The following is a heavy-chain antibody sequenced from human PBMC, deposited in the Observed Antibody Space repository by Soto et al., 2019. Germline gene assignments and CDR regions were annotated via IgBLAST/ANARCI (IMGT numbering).Heavy chain of an antibody. V-gene: IGHV2-5*02. D-gene: IGHD3-3*01. CDR1: GFSLSTSGVG. CDR3: AHSRGSITIFGVVTSPYGMDV. CDR2: IYWDDDK. Sequence: QITLKESGPTLVKPTQTLTLTCTFSGFSLSTSGVGVGWIRQPPGKALEWLALIYWDDDKRYSPSLKSRLTITKDTSKNQVVLTMTHMDPVDTATYYCAHSRGSITIFGVVTSPYGMDVWGQGTTVTVSS. J-gene: IGHJ6*02.